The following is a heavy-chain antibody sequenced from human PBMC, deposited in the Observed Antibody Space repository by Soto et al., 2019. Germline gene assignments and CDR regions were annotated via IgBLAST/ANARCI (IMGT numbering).Heavy chain of an antibody. CDR1: GFTFSSYW. V-gene: IGHV3-7*01. CDR3: ARESFYDYIWGSYRSSRYYYYMDV. D-gene: IGHD3-16*02. Sequence: GGSLRLSCAASGFTFSSYWMSWVRQAPGKGLEWVANIKQDGSEKYYVDSVKGRFTISRDNAKNSLYLQMNSLRAEDTAVYYCARESFYDYIWGSYRSSRYYYYMDVWGKGTTVTVAS. J-gene: IGHJ6*03. CDR2: IKQDGSEK.